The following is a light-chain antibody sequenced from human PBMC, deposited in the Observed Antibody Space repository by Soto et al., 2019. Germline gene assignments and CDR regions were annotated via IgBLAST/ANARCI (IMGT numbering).Light chain of an antibody. V-gene: IGLV2-11*01. J-gene: IGLJ1*01. Sequence: QSVLTQPRSVSGSPGQSVTISCTGTSSDVGGYNYVSWYQQHPGKAPKLMIYDVSKRPSGVPDRFSGSKSGNMASLTISGLQAEDEADYYCCSYAGSRYVFGTGTKVTVL. CDR3: CSYAGSRYV. CDR1: SSDVGGYNY. CDR2: DVS.